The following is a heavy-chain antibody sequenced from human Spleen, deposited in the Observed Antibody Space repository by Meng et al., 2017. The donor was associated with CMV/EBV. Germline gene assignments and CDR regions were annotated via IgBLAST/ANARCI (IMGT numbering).Heavy chain of an antibody. CDR2: ISSYNGNT. Sequence: ASVKVSCKTFGYTFTSYNISWVRQAPGEGLEWMGWISSYNGNTNYAQKFQGRVTMTTDTSTSTAYMELRSLRSDDTAVYYCARHTDIVVVAATGGRWDQYYFDYWGQGTLVTVSS. V-gene: IGHV1-18*04. J-gene: IGHJ4*02. CDR3: ARHTDIVVVAATGGRWDQYYFDY. CDR1: GYTFTSYN. D-gene: IGHD2-15*01.